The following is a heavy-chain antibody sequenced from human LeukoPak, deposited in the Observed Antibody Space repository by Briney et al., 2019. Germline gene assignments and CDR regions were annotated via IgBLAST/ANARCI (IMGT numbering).Heavy chain of an antibody. CDR1: GFTFSSYS. CDR2: ISSSSSHI. J-gene: IGHJ3*02. V-gene: IGHV3-21*01. Sequence: GGSLRLSCAASGFTFSSYSMNWVRQAPGEGLEWVSSISSSSSHIYYADSVKGRFTISRDNAKNSLYLQMNSLRAEDTAVYYCAREDTTMADAFDIWGQGTMLTVSS. D-gene: IGHD5-18*01. CDR3: AREDTTMADAFDI.